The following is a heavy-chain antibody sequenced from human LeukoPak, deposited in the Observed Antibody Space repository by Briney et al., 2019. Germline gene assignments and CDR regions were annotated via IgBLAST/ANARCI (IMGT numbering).Heavy chain of an antibody. CDR3: ARDLVTVTKGFDI. J-gene: IGHJ3*02. CDR1: GGSISSYY. D-gene: IGHD4-17*01. Sequence: TSETLSLTCTVSGGSISSYYWSWIRQPPGQGLEWIGYIYYSGSTNYNPSLKSRVTISIDTSKNQFSLKLTSVTAADTAVYYCARDLVTVTKGFDIWGQGTMVSVSS. CDR2: IYYSGST. V-gene: IGHV4-59*01.